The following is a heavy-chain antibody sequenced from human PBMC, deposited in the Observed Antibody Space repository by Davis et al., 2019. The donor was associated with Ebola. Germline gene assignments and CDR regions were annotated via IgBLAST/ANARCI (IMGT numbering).Heavy chain of an antibody. V-gene: IGHV4-34*01. CDR2: INHSGST. Sequence: PSETLSLTCAVYGGSFSGYYWSWIRQPPGKGLEWIGEINHSGSTNYNPSLKSRVTISVDTSKNQFSLKLSSVTAADTAVYYCARRGGSYFDHYFDYWGQGTLVTVSS. J-gene: IGHJ4*02. D-gene: IGHD1-26*01. CDR3: ARRGGSYFDHYFDY. CDR1: GGSFSGYY.